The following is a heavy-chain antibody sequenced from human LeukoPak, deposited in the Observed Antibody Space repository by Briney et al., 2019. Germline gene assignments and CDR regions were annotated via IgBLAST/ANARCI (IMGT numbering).Heavy chain of an antibody. Sequence: SETLSLTCTVSGGSISSYYWGWIRQPPGKGLEWIGCIHYSGNTHYNPSLKSRVTISVDTSKNQFSLELNSVTAADTAEYYCAGLSINWNALGYWGQGTLVTVSS. D-gene: IGHD1-1*01. J-gene: IGHJ4*02. CDR1: GGSISSYY. CDR2: IHYSGNT. V-gene: IGHV4-59*01. CDR3: AGLSINWNALGY.